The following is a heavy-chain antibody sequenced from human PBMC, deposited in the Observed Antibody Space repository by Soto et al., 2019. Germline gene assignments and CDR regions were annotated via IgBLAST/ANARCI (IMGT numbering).Heavy chain of an antibody. Sequence: QVQLVQSGAEVKKPGSSVKVSCKASGGTFSSYAISWVRQAPGQGLEWMGGIIPIFGTADYAQKFQGRVTITADESMSTAYMELSSLRSEDTAVDYCASPPIVATIVNYYYGMDVWGQGTTVTVSS. CDR2: IIPIFGTA. D-gene: IGHD5-12*01. CDR3: ASPPIVATIVNYYYGMDV. J-gene: IGHJ6*02. CDR1: GGTFSSYA. V-gene: IGHV1-69*12.